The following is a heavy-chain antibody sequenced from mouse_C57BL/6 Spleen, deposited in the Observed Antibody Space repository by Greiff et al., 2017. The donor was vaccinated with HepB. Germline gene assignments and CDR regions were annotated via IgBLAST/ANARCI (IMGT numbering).Heavy chain of an antibody. V-gene: IGHV5-2*01. J-gene: IGHJ3*01. Sequence: VQLKESGGGLVQPGASLKLSCESNEYEFPSYDMSWVRKTPEKRLELVAAINSDGGSTYYPDTMKRRSTISRDNTTKTLYLQMSSLRSEDSALYYCARHRHLLWFLFAYWGQGTLVTVSA. CDR3: ARHRHLLWFLFAY. CDR1: EYEFPSYD. CDR2: INSDGGST. D-gene: IGHD2-2*01.